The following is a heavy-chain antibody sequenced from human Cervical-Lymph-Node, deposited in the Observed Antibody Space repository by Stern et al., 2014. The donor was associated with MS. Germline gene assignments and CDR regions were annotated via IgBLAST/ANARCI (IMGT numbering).Heavy chain of an antibody. CDR3: AKVGGSIVVVPAAAYSYYGMDV. Sequence: VQLVESGGGVVQPGRSLRLSCAASGFTFSSYGMHWVRQAPGKGLEWVSGISYDGSNKYYAASVKGRFTISRDNSNNTLYLQMNSLRAEDTAVYYCAKVGGSIVVVPAAAYSYYGMDVWGQGTTVTVSS. D-gene: IGHD2-2*01. J-gene: IGHJ6*02. V-gene: IGHV3-30*18. CDR2: ISYDGSNK. CDR1: GFTFSSYG.